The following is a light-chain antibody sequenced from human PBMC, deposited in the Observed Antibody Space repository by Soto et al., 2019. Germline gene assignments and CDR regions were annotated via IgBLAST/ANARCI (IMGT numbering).Light chain of an antibody. CDR2: STN. CDR1: TGAVTRGYY. V-gene: IGLV7-43*01. Sequence: QAVVTQEPSLTVSPGGTVPLTCASSTGAVTRGYYPNWFQQKPGQAPRALIYSTNNRYSWTPARFSGSLLGGKAALTLSGVQPEDEADYYCLLYYGGQLGVFGGGTKLTVL. J-gene: IGLJ2*01. CDR3: LLYYGGQLGV.